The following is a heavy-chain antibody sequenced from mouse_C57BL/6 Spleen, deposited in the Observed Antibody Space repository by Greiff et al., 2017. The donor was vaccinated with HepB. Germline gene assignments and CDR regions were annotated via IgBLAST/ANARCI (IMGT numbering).Heavy chain of an antibody. V-gene: IGHV3-6*01. Sequence: EVKLLESGPGLVKPSQSLSLTCSVTGYSITSGYYWNWIRQFPGNKLEWMGYISYDGSNNYNPSLKNRISITRDTSKNQFFLKLNSVTTEDTATYYCASPWGTSWGQGTLVTVSA. D-gene: IGHD3-3*01. CDR3: ASPWGTS. J-gene: IGHJ3*02. CDR1: GYSITSGYY. CDR2: ISYDGSN.